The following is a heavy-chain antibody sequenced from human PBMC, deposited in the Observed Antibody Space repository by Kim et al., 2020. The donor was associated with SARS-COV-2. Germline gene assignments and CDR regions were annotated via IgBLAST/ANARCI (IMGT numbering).Heavy chain of an antibody. CDR3: ARGPHDYYYGSGSYYTRPRKYYFDY. CDR1: GGSFSGYY. J-gene: IGHJ4*02. D-gene: IGHD3-10*01. CDR2: INHSGST. Sequence: SETLSLTCAVYGGSFSGYYWSWIRQPPGKGLEWIGEINHSGSTNYNPSLKSRVTISVDTSKNQFSLKLSSVTAADTAVYYCARGPHDYYYGSGSYYTRPRKYYFDYWGQGTLVTVSS. V-gene: IGHV4-34*01.